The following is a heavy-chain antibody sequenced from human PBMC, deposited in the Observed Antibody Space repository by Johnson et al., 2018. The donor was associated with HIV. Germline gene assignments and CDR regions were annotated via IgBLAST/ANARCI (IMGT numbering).Heavy chain of an antibody. CDR2: IQQDGGEK. V-gene: IGHV3-7*01. D-gene: IGHD6-6*01. J-gene: IGHJ3*02. CDR1: GFTFSSYW. Sequence: VQLVESGGGLVQPGGSLRLSCATSGFTFSSYWMSWVRQAPGKGLDWVANIQQDGGEKYYVDSVKGRFPISRDNAKNSLYLQMKSLKAEDTAVYYCARDGYSSSSFGAFDIWGQGTMVTVSS. CDR3: ARDGYSSSSFGAFDI.